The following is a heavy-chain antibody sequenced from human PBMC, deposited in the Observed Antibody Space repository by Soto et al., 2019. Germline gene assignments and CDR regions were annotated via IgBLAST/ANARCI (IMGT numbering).Heavy chain of an antibody. J-gene: IGHJ5*02. D-gene: IGHD6-19*01. CDR3: ARRHLAVAVSPWFDP. V-gene: IGHV2-26*01. CDR2: IDSSGEK. Sequence: QVTLKEAGPVLVKPTETLTLRCTVPGLLITDSEMGVSWIRQPPGQPLEWLAHIDSSGEKSYRTFLKSRLAISKDTSKSQIVLTMTNMDPADTATYYCARRHLAVAVSPWFDPWGQGIPVTVSS. CDR1: GLLITDSEMG.